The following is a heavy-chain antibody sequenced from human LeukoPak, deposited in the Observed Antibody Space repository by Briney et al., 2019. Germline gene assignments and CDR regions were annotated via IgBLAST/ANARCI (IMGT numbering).Heavy chain of an antibody. CDR2: IIPILGIA. J-gene: IGHJ5*02. V-gene: IGHV1-69*04. CDR3: VRVPYCGGDCYQHDNWFDP. CDR1: GGTFSSYA. Sequence: ASVKVSCKASGGTFSSYAISWVRQAPGQGLEWMGRIIPILGIANYAQKFQGRVTITADKSTSTAYMEPSSLRSEDTAVYYCVRVPYCGGDCYQHDNWFDPWGQGTLVTVSS. D-gene: IGHD2-21*02.